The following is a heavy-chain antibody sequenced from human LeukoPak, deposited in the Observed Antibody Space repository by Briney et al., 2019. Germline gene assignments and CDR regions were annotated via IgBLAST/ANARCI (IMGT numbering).Heavy chain of an antibody. CDR1: GYTFTGYY. D-gene: IGHD3-10*01. Sequence: ASVKVSCKASGYTFTGYYMHWVRHAPGQGLEWMGCINPNSGGTNYAQKFQGRVTMTRDTSISTAYMELSRLRSDATAVYYCARVRYGSGSYYFDYWGQGTLVTVSS. CDR3: ARVRYGSGSYYFDY. J-gene: IGHJ4*02. CDR2: INPNSGGT. V-gene: IGHV1-2*02.